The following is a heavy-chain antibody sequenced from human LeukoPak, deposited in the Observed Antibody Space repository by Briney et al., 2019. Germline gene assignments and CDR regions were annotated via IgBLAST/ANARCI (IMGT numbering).Heavy chain of an antibody. CDR2: IKTDGSHT. V-gene: IGHV3-7*01. Sequence: GGSLRLSCAASGFTFSTYWMTWVRQAPGKGLEWVANIKTDGSHTYYLDSVKGRFTISRDNAKNFLFLQLGSLRADDTGVYYCARASMVGRDYHLDSWGQGTLVTVSS. CDR3: ARASMVGRDYHLDS. D-gene: IGHD4/OR15-4a*01. J-gene: IGHJ4*02. CDR1: GFTFSTYW.